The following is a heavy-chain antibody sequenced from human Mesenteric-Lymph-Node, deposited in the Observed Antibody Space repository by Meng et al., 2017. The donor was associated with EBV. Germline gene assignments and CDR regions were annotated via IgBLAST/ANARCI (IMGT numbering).Heavy chain of an antibody. D-gene: IGHD1-26*01. CDR1: GYTFTGYY. CDR3: VREMVGVPNWFAP. Sequence: QVQLVQSGTDVKKPGASVKVSCKASGYTFTGYYIHWVRQAPGRGLEWMGRINPNSGGTNYALNFQGRVTMTSDTSISTAYMELSWLRSDDTAFYYCVREMVGVPNWFAPWGQGTLVTVSS. V-gene: IGHV1-2*06. CDR2: INPNSGGT. J-gene: IGHJ5*02.